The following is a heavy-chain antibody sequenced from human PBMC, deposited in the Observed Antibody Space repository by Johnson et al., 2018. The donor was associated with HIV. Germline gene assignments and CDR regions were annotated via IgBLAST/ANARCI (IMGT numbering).Heavy chain of an antibody. Sequence: VQLVESGGGLVKPGGSLRLSCAASGFTFTNAWLSWVRQAPGKGLEWVSVINSGGGTYSAGSVEGRFTISRDNSKNTLYLQMGSLTTEDMAVYYCAREPLGNYVLGYAFDIWGQGTMVTVSS. V-gene: IGHV3-66*01. CDR3: AREPLGNYVLGYAFDI. CDR2: INSGGGT. CDR1: GFTFTNAW. J-gene: IGHJ3*02. D-gene: IGHD1-7*01.